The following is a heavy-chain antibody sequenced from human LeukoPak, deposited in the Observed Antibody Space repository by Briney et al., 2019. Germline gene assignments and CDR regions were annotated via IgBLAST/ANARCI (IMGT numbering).Heavy chain of an antibody. CDR1: GFISNPYW. V-gene: IGHV3-7*01. D-gene: IGHD3-22*01. J-gene: IGHJ4*02. CDR2: INQDGSDI. CDR3: VRGGSFDGSRYYPDY. Sequence: GGSLRLSCVASGFISNPYWMAWLRQAPGQGLEWVANINQDGSDINYVDSVKGRFTISRDNAKNSLYLQMFSLRAEDTAVYYCVRGGSFDGSRYYPDYWGQGTLVTVSS.